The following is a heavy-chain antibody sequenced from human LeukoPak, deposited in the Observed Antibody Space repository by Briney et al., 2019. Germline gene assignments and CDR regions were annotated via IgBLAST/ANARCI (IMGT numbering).Heavy chain of an antibody. D-gene: IGHD3-9*01. CDR2: INPNSRGP. CDR3: ARAGHHFDWLLYYFDY. Sequence: ASGTVSCKASGYTFTIYYMHWVGQAPGEGGEGMGWINPNSRGPNYAQKFQGRVTMPTDTSISTAYMELSRLRSDDTAVYYCARAGHHFDWLLYYFDYWGQGTLVTVSS. J-gene: IGHJ4*02. V-gene: IGHV1-2*02. CDR1: GYTFTIYY.